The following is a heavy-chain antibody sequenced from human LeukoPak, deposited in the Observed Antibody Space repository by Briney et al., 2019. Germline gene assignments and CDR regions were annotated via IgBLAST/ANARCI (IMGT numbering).Heavy chain of an antibody. D-gene: IGHD1-26*01. J-gene: IGHJ4*02. CDR3: ARDRIGNYCTDY. Sequence: GGSLRLSCGASGFTFSSYSMNWVRQAPGKGLGLISYIRPSGDIIYYADSVKGRFTISRDNGKDSLYLQMNSLRVEDTAVYYCARDRIGNYCTDYWGQGTLVTVSS. V-gene: IGHV3-48*01. CDR2: IRPSGDII. CDR1: GFTFSSYS.